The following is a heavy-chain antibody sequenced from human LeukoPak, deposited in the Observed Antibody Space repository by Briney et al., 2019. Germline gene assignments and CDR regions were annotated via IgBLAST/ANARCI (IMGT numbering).Heavy chain of an antibody. CDR1: GGTFSSYA. J-gene: IGHJ3*02. Sequence: SVKVSCKASGGTFSSYAISWVRQAPGQGLEWMGGIIPIFGTANYAQKFQGRVTITADKSTSTAYMELSSLRSDDTAVYYCARAGMVRGVRRLHDAFDIWGQGSMVTVSS. CDR3: ARAGMVRGVRRLHDAFDI. D-gene: IGHD3-10*01. V-gene: IGHV1-69*06. CDR2: IIPIFGTA.